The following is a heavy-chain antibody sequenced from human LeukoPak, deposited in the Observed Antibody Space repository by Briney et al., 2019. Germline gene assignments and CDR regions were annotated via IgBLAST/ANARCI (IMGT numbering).Heavy chain of an antibody. D-gene: IGHD6-19*01. V-gene: IGHV4-34*01. Sequence: SETLSLTCAVYGGSFSGYYWSWIRQPPGKGLEWIGEINHSGSTNYNPSLKSRVTISVDTSKNQFSLKLSSVTAADTAVCYCASGSSGWLHWGQGTLVTVSS. J-gene: IGHJ4*02. CDR1: GGSFSGYY. CDR2: INHSGST. CDR3: ASGSSGWLH.